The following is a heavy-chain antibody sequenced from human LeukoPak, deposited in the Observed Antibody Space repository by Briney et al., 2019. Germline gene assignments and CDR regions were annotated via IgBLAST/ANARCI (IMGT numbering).Heavy chain of an antibody. CDR2: INWSGGST. Sequence: PGGSLRLSCAAAGFTFSGYSINWVRQAPGKGLEWVSGINWSGGSTGYADSVKGRFTISRDSAKNSLYLQMNSLRVEDTALYYCARNYGGYDGTDYWGQGTLVTVSS. CDR1: GFTFSGYS. CDR3: ARNYGGYDGTDY. D-gene: IGHD5-12*01. J-gene: IGHJ4*02. V-gene: IGHV3-20*04.